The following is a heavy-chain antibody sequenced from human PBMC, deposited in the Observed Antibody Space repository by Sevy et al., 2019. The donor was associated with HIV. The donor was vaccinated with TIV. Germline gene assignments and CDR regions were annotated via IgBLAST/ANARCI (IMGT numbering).Heavy chain of an antibody. V-gene: IGHV3-15*01. D-gene: IGHD3-10*01. Sequence: GGSLRLSCAASGFTFSNAWMSWVRQAPGKGLEWVGRIKSKTDGGTTDYAAPVKGRFTISRDDTKTTLNLKMNSLKTEDTAIYYCTTVSKKRGLSALLDYWGQGTLVTVSS. CDR2: IKSKTDGGTT. J-gene: IGHJ4*02. CDR1: GFTFSNAW. CDR3: TTVSKKRGLSALLDY.